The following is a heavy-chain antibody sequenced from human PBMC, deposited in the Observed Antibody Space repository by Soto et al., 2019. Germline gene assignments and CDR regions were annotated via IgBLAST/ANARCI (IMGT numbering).Heavy chain of an antibody. CDR2: IKSKTDGGTT. D-gene: IGHD3-3*01. Sequence: GGSLRLSCAASGVTFSNAWMNWVRQAPGKGLEWVGRIKSKTDGGTTDYAAPVKGRFTISRDDSKNTLYLQMNSLKTEDTAVYYCTTNVLRFLEWLPRNRDYYYYGMDVWGQGTTVTVSS. V-gene: IGHV3-15*07. CDR3: TTNVLRFLEWLPRNRDYYYYGMDV. CDR1: GVTFSNAW. J-gene: IGHJ6*02.